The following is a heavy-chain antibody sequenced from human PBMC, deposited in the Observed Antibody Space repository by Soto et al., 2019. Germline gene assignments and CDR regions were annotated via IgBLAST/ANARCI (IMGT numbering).Heavy chain of an antibody. CDR1: GFTFSSYW. J-gene: IGHJ4*02. D-gene: IGHD6-6*01. V-gene: IGHV3-7*03. CDR3: ARGRRWGTSSSSVSFDY. Sequence: PGGSLRLSCGASGFTFSSYWMSWVRQAPGEGLEWVANIKQDGSEKYYVDSVKGRFTISRDNAKNSLYLQMNSLRAEDTAVYYCARGRRWGTSSSSVSFDYWGQGTLVTVSS. CDR2: IKQDGSEK.